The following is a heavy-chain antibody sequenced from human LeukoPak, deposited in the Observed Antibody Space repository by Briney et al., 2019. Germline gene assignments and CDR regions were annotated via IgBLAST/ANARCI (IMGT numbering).Heavy chain of an antibody. V-gene: IGHV1-69*05. CDR1: GGTFSSYA. CDR3: ARVLGYCSSTSCYQWFDP. J-gene: IGHJ5*02. CDR2: IISIFGTA. D-gene: IGHD2-2*01. Sequence: VASVKVSCKASGGTFSSYAISWVRQAPGQGLEWMGGIISIFGTANYAQKFQGRVTITTDESTSTAYMELSSLRSEDTAVYYCARVLGYCSSTSCYQWFDPWGQGTLVTVSS.